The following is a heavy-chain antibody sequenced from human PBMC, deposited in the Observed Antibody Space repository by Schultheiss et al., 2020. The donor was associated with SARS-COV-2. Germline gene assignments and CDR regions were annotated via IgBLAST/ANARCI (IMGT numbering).Heavy chain of an antibody. CDR3: TRDRVVAATPAIYYGMDV. V-gene: IGHV3-49*04. CDR2: IRSKAYGGTT. D-gene: IGHD2-15*01. Sequence: GGSLRLSCAASGFTFSSYAMSWVRQAPGKGLEWVGFIRSKAYGGTTEYAASVKGRFTISRDDSKSIAYLQMNSLKTEDTAVYYCTRDRVVAATPAIYYGMDVWGQGTTVTVSS. CDR1: GFTFSSYA. J-gene: IGHJ6*02.